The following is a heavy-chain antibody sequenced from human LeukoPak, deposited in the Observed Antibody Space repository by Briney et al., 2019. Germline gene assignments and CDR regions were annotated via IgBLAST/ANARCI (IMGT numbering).Heavy chain of an antibody. Sequence: ASVKVSCKASGYTFTSYDVNWVRQATGQGLEWMGWMNPNSGNTGHAQKFQGRVTMTRNTSISTAYMELSSLRSEDTAVYYCARGLAAAGTNWFDPWGQGTLVTVSS. CDR3: ARGLAAAGTNWFDP. D-gene: IGHD6-13*01. J-gene: IGHJ5*02. CDR2: MNPNSGNT. CDR1: GYTFTSYD. V-gene: IGHV1-8*01.